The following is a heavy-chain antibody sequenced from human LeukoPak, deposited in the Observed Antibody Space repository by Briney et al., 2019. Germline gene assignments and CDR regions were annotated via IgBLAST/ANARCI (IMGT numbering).Heavy chain of an antibody. CDR1: GDTLSGYW. J-gene: IGHJ4*02. Sequence: PGGSLRLSCVVSGDTLSGYWMTWVRQAPGKGLEWVANIKKDGSEKYYVDSVKGRFTISRDNAKNSLYLQMNSLRAEDTAIYYCAKESPHFDYWGQGTLVTVSS. CDR2: IKKDGSEK. V-gene: IGHV3-7*03. CDR3: AKESPHFDY.